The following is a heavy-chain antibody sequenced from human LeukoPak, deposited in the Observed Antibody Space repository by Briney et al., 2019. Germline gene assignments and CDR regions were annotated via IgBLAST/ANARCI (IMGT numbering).Heavy chain of an antibody. CDR2: ISAYNGNT. CDR1: GYTFTSYG. Sequence: ASVKVSCKASGYTFTSYGISWVRQAPGQGLEWMGWISAYNGNTNYAQKLQGRVTMTTDTSTSTAYMVLRSLRSDDTAVYYCARDDSVWFGELSHDYWGQGTLVTVSS. D-gene: IGHD3-10*01. J-gene: IGHJ4*02. V-gene: IGHV1-18*01. CDR3: ARDDSVWFGELSHDY.